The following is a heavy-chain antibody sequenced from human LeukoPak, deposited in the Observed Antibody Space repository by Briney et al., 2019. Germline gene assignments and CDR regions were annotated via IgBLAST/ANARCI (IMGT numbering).Heavy chain of an antibody. Sequence: PSETLSLTCTVSGGSISSYYWNWIRQPPGKGLEWIGYIYYSGSTNYNPSLKSRVTISVDTSKNQFSLKLSSVTAADTALYYCSRGADSSGYYSIFYFDYWGQGTLVTVSS. J-gene: IGHJ4*02. CDR1: GGSISSYY. V-gene: IGHV4-59*01. CDR2: IYYSGST. CDR3: SRGADSSGYYSIFYFDY. D-gene: IGHD3-22*01.